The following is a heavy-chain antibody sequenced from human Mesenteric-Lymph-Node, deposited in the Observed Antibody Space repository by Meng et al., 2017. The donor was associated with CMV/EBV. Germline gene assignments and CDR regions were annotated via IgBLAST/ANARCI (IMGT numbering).Heavy chain of an antibody. V-gene: IGHV3-30*04. CDR1: GFTFSSYP. J-gene: IGHJ4*02. CDR2: TSYDGSNE. Sequence: GESLKISCAASGFTFSSYPIHWVRQAAGKGLEWVAVTSYDGSNEYHADSVKGRFTISRDNSMDTLYLHINSLRPEDTAVYYCAREGIAFDYWGQGTLVTVSS. CDR3: AREGIAFDY.